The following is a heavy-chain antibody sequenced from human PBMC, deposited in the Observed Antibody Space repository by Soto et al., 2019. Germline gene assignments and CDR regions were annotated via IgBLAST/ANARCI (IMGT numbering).Heavy chain of an antibody. CDR1: GFTFSSYA. D-gene: IGHD3-3*01. J-gene: IGHJ4*02. Sequence: GGSLRLSCAASGFTFSSYAMHWVRQAPGKGLEWVAVISYDGSNKYYADSVKGRFTISRDNSKNTLYLQMNSLRAEDTAVYYCARDHLFLEWLFSHLLDYWGQGTLVTVSS. CDR3: ARDHLFLEWLFSHLLDY. CDR2: ISYDGSNK. V-gene: IGHV3-30-3*01.